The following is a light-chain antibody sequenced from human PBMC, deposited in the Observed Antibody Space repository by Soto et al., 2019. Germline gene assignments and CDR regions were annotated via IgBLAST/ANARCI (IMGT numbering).Light chain of an antibody. CDR1: RSVSSSY. CDR2: GAS. CDR3: QQYGSPRVT. J-gene: IGKJ3*01. Sequence: EIVLTQSPGTLSLSPGERATLSCRASRSVSSSYLAWYQQKPGQAPRLLIYGASSRATGIPDRFSGSGSGTDFTLTISTLEPEDFAVYYCQQYGSPRVTFGPGTKVDIK. V-gene: IGKV3-20*01.